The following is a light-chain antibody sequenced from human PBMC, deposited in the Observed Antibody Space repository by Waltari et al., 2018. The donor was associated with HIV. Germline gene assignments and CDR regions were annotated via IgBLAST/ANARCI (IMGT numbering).Light chain of an antibody. CDR1: SSDVGGYNY. J-gene: IGLJ2*01. Sequence: QSALTQPASVSGSPGQSITIPCTGTSSDVGGYNYFSWYQQHPGKAPKFMIYEVRNRPSGVSNRFSGSKSGNTASLTISGLQAEDEAYYYCSSYSSSDTHVVFGGGTKLTVL. V-gene: IGLV2-14*01. CDR2: EVR. CDR3: SSYSSSDTHVV.